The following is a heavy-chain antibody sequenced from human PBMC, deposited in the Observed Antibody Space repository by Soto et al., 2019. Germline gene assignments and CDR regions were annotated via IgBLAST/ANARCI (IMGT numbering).Heavy chain of an antibody. J-gene: IGHJ6*02. D-gene: IGHD5-18*01. CDR1: GYTFTTYY. V-gene: IGHV1-46*01. Sequence: QVQLVQSGAEVKKPGASVKVSYETSGYTFTTYYMHWVRRAPGQGLEWMGMINPSGGSTSYAQKFQGRVTMTRDTSTRTIYTELSSLRRDDTAIYYCARRAYNYANMDVWGQGTTVTVSS. CDR3: ARRAYNYANMDV. CDR2: INPSGGST.